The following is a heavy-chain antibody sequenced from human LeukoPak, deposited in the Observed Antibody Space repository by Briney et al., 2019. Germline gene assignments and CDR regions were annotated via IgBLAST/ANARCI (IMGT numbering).Heavy chain of an antibody. CDR2: IKQDGSEK. CDR3: ARAPPRGLGAFDI. D-gene: IGHD3-10*01. J-gene: IGHJ3*02. V-gene: IGHV3-7*01. CDR1: GFTFSDYY. Sequence: PGGSLRLSCAASGFTFSDYYMTWIRQAPGKGLEWVANIKQDGSEKYYVDSVKGRFTISRDNAKNSLYLQMNSLRAEDTAVYYCARAPPRGLGAFDIWGQGTMVTVSS.